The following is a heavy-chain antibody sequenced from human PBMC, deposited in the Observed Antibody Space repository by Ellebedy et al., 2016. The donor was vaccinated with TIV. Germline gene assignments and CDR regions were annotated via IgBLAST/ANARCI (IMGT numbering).Heavy chain of an antibody. CDR1: GFTFSSYA. V-gene: IGHV3-33*01. D-gene: IGHD6-13*01. CDR2: IWYDGSNK. CDR3: ARGKLYSSNWYGSDYYYYGMDV. J-gene: IGHJ6*02. Sequence: GESLKISCAASGFTFSSYAMHWVRQAPGKGLEWVAVIWYDGSNKYYADSAKGRFTISRDNSKNTLYLQMNSLRAEDTAVYYCARGKLYSSNWYGSDYYYYGMDVWGQGTTVTVSS.